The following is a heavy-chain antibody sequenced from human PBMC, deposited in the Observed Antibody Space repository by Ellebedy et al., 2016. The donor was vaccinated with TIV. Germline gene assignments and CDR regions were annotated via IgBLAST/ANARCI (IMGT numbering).Heavy chain of an antibody. Sequence: GESLKISCAASGFSFHSYWIHWVRQGPGKGLMWVSRTDTDGSSTDYADSVKGRFTISRDNADNLLYLQMHNLRAEDTAIYYCVRGTPMPGLDYWGQGTLVTVSS. D-gene: IGHD1-14*01. CDR3: VRGTPMPGLDY. J-gene: IGHJ4*02. V-gene: IGHV3-74*01. CDR1: GFSFHSYW. CDR2: TDTDGSST.